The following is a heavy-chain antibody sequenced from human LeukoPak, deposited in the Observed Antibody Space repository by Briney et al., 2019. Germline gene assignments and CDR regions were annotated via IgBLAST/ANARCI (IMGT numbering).Heavy chain of an antibody. CDR1: GFTFSSYA. V-gene: IGHV3-23*01. D-gene: IGHD4-17*01. CDR3: AKDRRRLSGY. Sequence: PGGSLRLSCAASGFTFSSYAMSWVRQAPGQGLEWVSAISGSGGSTYYADSVKGRFTISRDNSKNTLYLQMNSLRTEDTAVYYCAKDRRRLSGYWGQGTLVTVSS. J-gene: IGHJ4*02. CDR2: ISGSGGST.